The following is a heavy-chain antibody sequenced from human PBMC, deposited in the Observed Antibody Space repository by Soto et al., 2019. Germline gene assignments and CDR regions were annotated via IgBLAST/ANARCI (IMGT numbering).Heavy chain of an antibody. CDR1: GYTFTSYG. V-gene: IGHV1-18*04. J-gene: IGHJ4*02. CDR2: ISAYNGNT. CDR3: ARTVGAGYYYDSSGYSHFDY. Sequence: ASVKVSCKASGYTFTSYGISWVRQAPGQGLEWMGWISAYNGNTNYAQKLQGRVTMTTDTSRSTAYMELRSLRSDDTAVYYCARTVGAGYYYDSSGYSHFDYWGQGTLVTVSS. D-gene: IGHD3-22*01.